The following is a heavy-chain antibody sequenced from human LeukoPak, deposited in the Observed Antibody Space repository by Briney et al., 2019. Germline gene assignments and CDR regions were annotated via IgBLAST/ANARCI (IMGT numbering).Heavy chain of an antibody. D-gene: IGHD5-12*01. Sequence: GGSLRLSCVASGFIVSNNYMSWVRQAPGMGLEWVSTIYRGGSSFYADSVKGRFTISRDNSKNTLYLQMDSLRAEDTAVYYCARHSGPLPGWAFDIWGQGTMVTVSS. CDR2: IYRGGSS. J-gene: IGHJ3*02. CDR3: ARHSGPLPGWAFDI. V-gene: IGHV3-66*04. CDR1: GFIVSNNY.